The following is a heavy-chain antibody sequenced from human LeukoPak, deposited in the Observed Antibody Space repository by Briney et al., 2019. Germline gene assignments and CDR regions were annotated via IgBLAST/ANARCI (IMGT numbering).Heavy chain of an antibody. CDR2: ISYIGTT. Sequence: SETLSFTCAVSGDSFSSHYWTWIRQPPGRGLEWIGCISYIGTTNYNPSLKSRVTISIDTSKNQFSLKLSSVTTADTAVYYCARDLVTVTKGFDIWGLGTMVSVSS. J-gene: IGHJ3*02. CDR3: ARDLVTVTKGFDI. V-gene: IGHV4-59*11. CDR1: GDSFSSHY. D-gene: IGHD4-17*01.